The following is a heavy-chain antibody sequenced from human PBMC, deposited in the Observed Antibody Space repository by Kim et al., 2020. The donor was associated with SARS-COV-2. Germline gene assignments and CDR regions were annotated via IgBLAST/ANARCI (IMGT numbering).Heavy chain of an antibody. CDR2: IKQDGSEK. CDR1: GFTFSSYW. J-gene: IGHJ6*02. D-gene: IGHD3-9*01. CDR3: ARESPKGGGYFDWLLVGMDV. Sequence: GGSLRLSCAASGFTFSSYWMSWVRQAPGKGLEWVANIKQDGSEKYYVDSVKGRFTISRDNAKNSLYLQMNSLRAEDTAVYYCARESPKGGGYFDWLLVGMDVWGQGTTVTVSS. V-gene: IGHV3-7*03.